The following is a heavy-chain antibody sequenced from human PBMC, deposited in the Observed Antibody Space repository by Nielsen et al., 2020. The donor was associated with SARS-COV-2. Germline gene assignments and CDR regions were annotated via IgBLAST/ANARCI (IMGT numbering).Heavy chain of an antibody. J-gene: IGHJ3*02. CDR3: ARGTTVAFDDAFDI. CDR1: GYSISSGYY. D-gene: IGHD4-23*01. Sequence: SETLSLTCTVSGYSISSGYYWGWIRQPPGKGLEWIGSIYHSGSTYYNPSLKSRVTISVDTSKKQFSLKLSSVTAADTAVYYCARGTTVAFDDAFDIWGQGTMVTVSS. V-gene: IGHV4-38-2*02. CDR2: IYHSGST.